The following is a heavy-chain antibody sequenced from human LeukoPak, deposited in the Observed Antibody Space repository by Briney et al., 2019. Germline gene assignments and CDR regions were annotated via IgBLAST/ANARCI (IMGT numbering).Heavy chain of an antibody. Sequence: GGSLSLSCAASGFTFSSYEMNWVRQAPGKGLEWISYISGSGTVTHYADSVEGRFTISRDNTKNSLYLQMNSLRGEDTAVYYCARDGTPSYSTGWVYMDVWGKGTTVTISS. V-gene: IGHV3-48*03. CDR2: ISGSGTVT. D-gene: IGHD6-25*01. J-gene: IGHJ6*04. CDR3: ARDGTPSYSTGWVYMDV. CDR1: GFTFSSYE.